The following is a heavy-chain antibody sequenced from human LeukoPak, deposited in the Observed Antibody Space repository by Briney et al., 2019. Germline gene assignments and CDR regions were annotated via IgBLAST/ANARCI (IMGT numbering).Heavy chain of an antibody. Sequence: GGSLRLSCTVSGFTVSSNSMSWVRQAPGKGLEWVSFIYSDNTHYSDSVKGRFTISRDNSKNTLYLQMNSLRAEDTAVYYCARALDTAMVTDFDWGQGTLVTVSS. V-gene: IGHV3-53*01. CDR3: ARALDTAMVTDFD. CDR2: IYSDNT. J-gene: IGHJ4*02. D-gene: IGHD5-18*01. CDR1: GFTVSSNS.